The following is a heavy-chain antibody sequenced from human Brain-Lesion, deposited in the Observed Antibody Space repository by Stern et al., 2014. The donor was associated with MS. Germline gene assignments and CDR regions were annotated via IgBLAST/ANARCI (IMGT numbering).Heavy chain of an antibody. CDR3: ASNRGSGSFFDS. CDR2: MYHSGIT. CDR1: GGSISSGNW. D-gene: IGHD1-26*01. J-gene: IGHJ4*02. V-gene: IGHV4-4*02. Sequence: QVQLQESGPGLVKPSGTLSLTCAVSGGSISSGNWWSWVRQSPGKRLEGIGEMYHSGITNYNPSRESRVSISIDKSKNQFSLKVYSLTAADTAVYYCASNRGSGSFFDSWGQGSLVTVSS.